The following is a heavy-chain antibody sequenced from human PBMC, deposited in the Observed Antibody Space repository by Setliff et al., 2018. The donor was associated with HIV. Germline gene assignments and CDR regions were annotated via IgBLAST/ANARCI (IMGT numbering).Heavy chain of an antibody. D-gene: IGHD6-19*01. CDR3: ARGEQWLLDY. Sequence: GASVKVSCKASGGTFTSYDINWVRQATGQGLEWMGWMNPNSGNTGYAQKFQGRVTITRDTSASTAYMELTSLRSEDTAVFYCARGEQWLLDYWGQGTLVTVSS. J-gene: IGHJ4*02. V-gene: IGHV1-8*01. CDR1: GGTFTSYD. CDR2: MNPNSGNT.